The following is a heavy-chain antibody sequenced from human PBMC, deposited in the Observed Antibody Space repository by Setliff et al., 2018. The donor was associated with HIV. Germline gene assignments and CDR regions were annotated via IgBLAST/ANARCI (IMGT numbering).Heavy chain of an antibody. V-gene: IGHV5-51*01. D-gene: IGHD2-2*02. CDR3: ARQVPAAIGAFDI. CDR1: GYSFTSYW. J-gene: IGHJ3*02. Sequence: GESLKISCKGSGYSFTSYWXGWVRQMPGKGLEWMGIIYPGDSDTRYSPSFQGQVTISADKSISTAYLQWSSLKASDTAMYYCARQVPAAIGAFDIWGQGTMVTVSS. CDR2: IYPGDSDT.